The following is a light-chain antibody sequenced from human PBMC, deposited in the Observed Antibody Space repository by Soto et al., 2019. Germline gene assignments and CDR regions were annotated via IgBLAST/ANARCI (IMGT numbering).Light chain of an antibody. J-gene: IGKJ1*01. V-gene: IGKV3-20*01. CDR2: GAS. CDR3: QQYGSLWT. Sequence: EIVLTQSPGTLSLSPGERATLSCRASQSVSSSYLAWYQQKPGQAPRHLIYGASSRATGIPDRFSGSGSGTDFTLTISRLEPDDFAVYYCQQYGSLWTFGQGPKVEIK. CDR1: QSVSSSY.